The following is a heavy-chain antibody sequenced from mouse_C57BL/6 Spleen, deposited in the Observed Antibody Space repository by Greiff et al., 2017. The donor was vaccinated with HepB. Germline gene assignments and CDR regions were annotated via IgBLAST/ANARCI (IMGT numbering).Heavy chain of an antibody. D-gene: IGHD2-4*01. CDR3: ANGEKNYDYDGYAMDY. CDR2: IDLNSGGT. Sequence: QVQLQQPGAELVKPGASVKLSCKASGYTFTSYWMHWVKQRPGRGLEWIGRIDLNSGGTKYNEKFKSKATLTVDKPSSTAYMQLSSLTSEDSAVYYCANGEKNYDYDGYAMDYWGRGTSVTVSS. CDR1: GYTFTSYW. V-gene: IGHV1-72*01. J-gene: IGHJ4*01.